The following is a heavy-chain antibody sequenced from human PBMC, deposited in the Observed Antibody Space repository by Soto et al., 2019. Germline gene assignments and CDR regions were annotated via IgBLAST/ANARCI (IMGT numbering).Heavy chain of an antibody. CDR3: ARYRREAVAGYTLDN. Sequence: SETLSLTCTVSGGSISSNYWTWIRQPPGKGLEWIGYVYNSGSTNYNPSLKSRVTISEDTSKSQFSLRVNSMTAADTAVYYCARYRREAVAGYTLDNWGQGILVTVSS. J-gene: IGHJ4*02. CDR2: VYNSGST. V-gene: IGHV4-59*01. CDR1: GGSISSNY. D-gene: IGHD6-13*01.